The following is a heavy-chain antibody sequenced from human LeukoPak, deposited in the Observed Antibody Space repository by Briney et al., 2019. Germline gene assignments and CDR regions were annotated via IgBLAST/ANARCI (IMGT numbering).Heavy chain of an antibody. CDR3: ARDLYYDSSGYYFDP. V-gene: IGHV3-11*01. CDR2: ISSSGSTM. D-gene: IGHD3-22*01. CDR1: GFTFSDYY. Sequence: PGGSLRLSCAASGFTFSDYYMSWIRQAPGKGLEWVSYISSSGSTMYYADSVKGRFTISRDNAKNSLYLQMNSLRAEDTAVYYCARDLYYDSSGYYFDPWGQGTLVTVSS. J-gene: IGHJ5*02.